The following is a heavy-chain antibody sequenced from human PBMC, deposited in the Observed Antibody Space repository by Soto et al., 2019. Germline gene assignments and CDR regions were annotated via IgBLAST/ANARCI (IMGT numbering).Heavy chain of an antibody. CDR3: AKRGVDTFGLSY. D-gene: IGHD3-10*01. J-gene: IGHJ4*02. V-gene: IGHV3-74*01. CDR2: INTDGSST. CDR1: GFTFSSFW. Sequence: EVQLVESGGGLVQPGGSLRLSCAVSGFTFSSFWRHWVRQAPGEGLVWVSRINTDGSSTSYADSVKGRFTISRGNAKNTLYLQMNSLRVEDTAMYYCAKRGVDTFGLSYWGQGTLVTVSS.